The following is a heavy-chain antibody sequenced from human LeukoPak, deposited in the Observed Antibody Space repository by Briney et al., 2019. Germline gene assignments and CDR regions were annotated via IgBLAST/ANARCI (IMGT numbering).Heavy chain of an antibody. D-gene: IGHD3-9*01. CDR3: AKDKYDILTGYAN. Sequence: PGRSLRLSCAASGFTFSSYGMHWVRQAPGKGLEWVAVISYDGSNKYYADSVKGRFTISRDNSKNTLYLQMNSLRAEDTAVYYCAKDKYDILTGYANWGQGTLVTVSS. CDR1: GFTFSSYG. V-gene: IGHV3-30*18. J-gene: IGHJ4*02. CDR2: ISYDGSNK.